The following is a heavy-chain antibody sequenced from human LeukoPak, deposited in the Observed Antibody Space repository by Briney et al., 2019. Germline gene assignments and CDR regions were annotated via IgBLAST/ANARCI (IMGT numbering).Heavy chain of an antibody. CDR1: RFAFGSYW. D-gene: IGHD2-8*02. V-gene: IGHV3-21*01. Sequence: GGSLRLSCAASRFAFGSYWMHWVRQAPGKGLVWVSSISSGSSYIYYADSVKGRFTISRDNAKNSLYLQMNSLRAEDTAVYYCAGRSTANICDWGQGTLVTVSS. J-gene: IGHJ4*02. CDR3: AGRSTANICD. CDR2: ISSGSSYI.